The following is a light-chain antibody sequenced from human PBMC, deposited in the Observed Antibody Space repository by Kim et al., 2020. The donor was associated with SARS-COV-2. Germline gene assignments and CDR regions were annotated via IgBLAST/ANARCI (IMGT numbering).Light chain of an antibody. CDR1: QDISNY. CDR2: DAS. CDR3: QQYDNLPIT. V-gene: IGKV1-33*01. J-gene: IGKJ5*01. Sequence: DIQMTQSPSSLSASEGDRVTITCQASQDISNYLNWYQQKPGKAPKLLIYDASNLETGVPSRFSGSGSGTDFTFTISSLQPEDIATYYCQQYDNLPITFGQGTRLKIK.